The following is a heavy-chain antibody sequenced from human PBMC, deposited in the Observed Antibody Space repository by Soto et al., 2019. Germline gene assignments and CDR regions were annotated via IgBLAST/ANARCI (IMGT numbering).Heavy chain of an antibody. Sequence: QVQLQQWGAGLLKPSETLSLTCAVYGGFVSSGSYYWSWIRQPPGKGLEWIGEMSHSGGTHFNPCLKSRVTTSVDTSKNQFSLRMGSVTAADTALYYCARVERGTATTVVDAFDIWGPGTMVTVSS. D-gene: IGHD1-1*01. CDR2: MSHSGGT. J-gene: IGHJ3*02. CDR3: ARVERGTATTVVDAFDI. CDR1: GGFVSSGSYY. V-gene: IGHV4-34*01.